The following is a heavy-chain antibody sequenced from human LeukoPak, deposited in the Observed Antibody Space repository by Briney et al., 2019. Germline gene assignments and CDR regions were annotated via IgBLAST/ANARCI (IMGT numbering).Heavy chain of an antibody. Sequence: GESLKISCKGSGYSFTSYWIGWVRQMPGKGLEWMGFIYPGDSDTRYSPSFQGQVTISADKSISSAYLQWSSLKASDTGIYYCARHSRVSGLTGYWGQGTLVTVSS. D-gene: IGHD2-15*01. CDR1: GYSFTSYW. J-gene: IGHJ4*02. V-gene: IGHV5-51*01. CDR3: ARHSRVSGLTGY. CDR2: IYPGDSDT.